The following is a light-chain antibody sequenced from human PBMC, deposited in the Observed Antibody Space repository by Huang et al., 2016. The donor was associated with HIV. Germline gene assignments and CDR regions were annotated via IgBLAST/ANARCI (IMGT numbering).Light chain of an antibody. CDR2: KAS. Sequence: DIQMTQSPSRLSASVGDRVTITCRASQSISHWLAWYQQKPGEAPNLLIYKASTVESGVPSRFSGSGSGTEFTLTISSLQPDDFATYYCQQYDRYSWTFGQGTKVEI. V-gene: IGKV1-5*03. J-gene: IGKJ1*01. CDR1: QSISHW. CDR3: QQYDRYSWT.